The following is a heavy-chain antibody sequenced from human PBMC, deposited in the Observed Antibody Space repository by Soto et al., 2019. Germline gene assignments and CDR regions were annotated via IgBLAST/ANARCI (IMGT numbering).Heavy chain of an antibody. V-gene: IGHV3-21*01. CDR1: GFTFSTYA. Sequence: NRGGSLRLSCAASGFTFSTYAMNWVRQAPGKGLEWVSSISSYSDYIYYADSVEGRFTISRDNAKNSLYLQMNSLRTEDTAVYYCATREYYDYWGQGTLVTVSS. J-gene: IGHJ4*02. CDR2: ISSYSDYI. D-gene: IGHD1-26*01. CDR3: ATREYYDY.